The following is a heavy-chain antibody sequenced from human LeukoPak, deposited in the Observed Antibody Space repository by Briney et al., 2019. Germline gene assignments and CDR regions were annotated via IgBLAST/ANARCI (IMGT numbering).Heavy chain of an antibody. CDR1: GFTFSSYA. CDR2: ISYDGSNK. V-gene: IGHV3-30-3*01. CDR3: ARESGYSYGPGNSEGFDY. J-gene: IGHJ4*02. D-gene: IGHD5-18*01. Sequence: PGGSLRLSCAASGFTFSSYAMHWVRQAPGKGLEWVAVISYDGSNKYYADSVKGRFTISRDNSKNTLYLQMNSLRAEDTAVYYCARESGYSYGPGNSEGFDYWGQGTLVTVSS.